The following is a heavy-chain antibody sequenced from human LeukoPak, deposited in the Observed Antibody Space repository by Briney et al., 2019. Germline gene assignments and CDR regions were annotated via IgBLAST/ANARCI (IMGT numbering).Heavy chain of an antibody. V-gene: IGHV4-39*01. CDR1: GGSISSSSYY. CDR2: IYYSGST. J-gene: IGHJ5*02. Sequence: SETLSLTCIVFGGSISSSSYYWGWIRQAPGKGLEWIGTIYYSGSTYYNPSLKSRVTISVDTSKNQFSLKLSSVTAADTAVYYCARHGLYGNGRPFDPWGQGTLVTVSS. D-gene: IGHD4-11*01. CDR3: ARHGLYGNGRPFDP.